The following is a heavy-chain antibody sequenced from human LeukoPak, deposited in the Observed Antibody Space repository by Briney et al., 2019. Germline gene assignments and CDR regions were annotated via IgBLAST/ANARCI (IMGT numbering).Heavy chain of an antibody. CDR3: AKDLEGATTGPSDY. CDR2: IKPGGNEK. V-gene: IGHV3-7*03. D-gene: IGHD1-26*01. J-gene: IGHJ4*02. Sequence: VRQGPGKGLEWVANIKPGGNEKYYVDSVKGRFTISRDNVKNSLYLQMNSLRAEDTAAYYCAKDLEGATTGPSDYWGQGTLVTVSS.